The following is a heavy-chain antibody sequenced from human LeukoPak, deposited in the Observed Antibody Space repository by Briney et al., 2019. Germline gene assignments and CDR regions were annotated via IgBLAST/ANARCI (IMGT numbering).Heavy chain of an antibody. CDR3: AKGLDFWSGYYLFDY. V-gene: IGHV3-23*01. J-gene: IGHJ4*02. D-gene: IGHD3-3*01. CDR2: ISGSGGST. Sequence: GGSLRLSCAASGFTFSGYAMSWVRQAPGKGLEWVSAISGSGGSTYYADSVKGRFTISRDNSKNTLYLQMNSLRAEDTAVYYCAKGLDFWSGYYLFDYWGQGTLVTVSS. CDR1: GFTFSGYA.